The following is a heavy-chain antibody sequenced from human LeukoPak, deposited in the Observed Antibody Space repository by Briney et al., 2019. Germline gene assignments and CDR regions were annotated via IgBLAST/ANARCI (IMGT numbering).Heavy chain of an antibody. D-gene: IGHD3-10*01. CDR2: ISDSGADT. V-gene: IGHV3-23*01. CDR1: GFTFSSYA. Sequence: GGSLRLSCAASGFTFSSYAMNWVRQAPGKGLEWVSGISDSGADTYYADSVKGRFTISRDNSKNTLYLQMNSLRAEDTAVYYCANSVRGAYWGQGTLVTVSS. CDR3: ANSVRGAY. J-gene: IGHJ4*02.